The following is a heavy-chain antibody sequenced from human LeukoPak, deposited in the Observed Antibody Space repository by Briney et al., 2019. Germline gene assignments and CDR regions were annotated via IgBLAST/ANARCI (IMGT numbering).Heavy chain of an antibody. CDR3: ARGPRYGESGYDLGPY. J-gene: IGHJ4*02. CDR2: INLNSGGS. CDR1: GYTFTSYY. D-gene: IGHD5-12*01. Sequence: ASGKVSCKASGYTFTSYYIHWMRQAPGQGLEWVGWINLNSGGSHYARRFQGRVTVTSDTSINTAYMELTSLTTDDTAVYYCARGPRYGESGYDLGPYWGQGTLVTVSS. V-gene: IGHV1-2*02.